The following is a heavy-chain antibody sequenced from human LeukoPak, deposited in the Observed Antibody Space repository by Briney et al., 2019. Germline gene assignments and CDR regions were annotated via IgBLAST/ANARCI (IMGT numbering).Heavy chain of an antibody. V-gene: IGHV4-59*01. J-gene: IGHJ4*02. CDR3: ARAHTTGWRDYFFDF. CDR2: LSYSGST. D-gene: IGHD6-19*01. CDR1: GGSISSSY. Sequence: SETLSLTCTVSGGSISSSYWSWIRQPPGEGLEWIGYLSYSGSTNYNPSLKSRVTISEDTSKNQFSRKLSSVTAADTAVYYCARAHTTGWRDYFFDFWGPGTLVTVSS.